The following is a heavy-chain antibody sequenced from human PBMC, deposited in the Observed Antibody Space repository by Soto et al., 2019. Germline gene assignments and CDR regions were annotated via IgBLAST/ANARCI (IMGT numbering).Heavy chain of an antibody. V-gene: IGHV3-23*01. J-gene: IGHJ5*02. CDR1: GFTFSTSA. CDR3: AQGDYVSP. CDR2: ISGSGGFT. Sequence: EVQLLESGGGLVQPGGSLRLSCAASGFTFSTSAMSWVRQAPGKGLEWVSAISGSGGFTYYADSVKGRFTISRDNSKNTLSLQMNSLRDEDTAVYYCAQGDYVSPWGQGTLVTVSS. D-gene: IGHD3-16*01.